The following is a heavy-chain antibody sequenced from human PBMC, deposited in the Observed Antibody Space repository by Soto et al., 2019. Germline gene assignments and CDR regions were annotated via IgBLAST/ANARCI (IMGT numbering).Heavy chain of an antibody. Sequence: QVQLVQSGAEVKKPGASVKVSCKASGYTFTGYYMHWVRQAPGQGLEWMGWINPNSGGTNYAQKFQGRVTMTRDTSISTAYMELSRLRSDDTAVYYCAREGYCSSSSCYWRYYYYGMDVWGQGTTVTVSS. CDR2: INPNSGGT. V-gene: IGHV1-2*02. D-gene: IGHD2-2*01. J-gene: IGHJ6*02. CDR1: GYTFTGYY. CDR3: AREGYCSSSSCYWRYYYYGMDV.